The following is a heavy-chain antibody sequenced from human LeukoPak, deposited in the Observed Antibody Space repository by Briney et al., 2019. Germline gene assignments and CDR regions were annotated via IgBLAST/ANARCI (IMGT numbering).Heavy chain of an antibody. CDR3: ARRGWFGELFPANY. Sequence: GGSLRLSCAASGFTFSDFWMTWARQAPGKGLEWVANIKQDGSEKYYVDSVRGRFTISGDNAKNSLYLQMNSLSAEDTAVYYCARRGWFGELFPANYWGQGTLVTVSS. CDR1: GFTFSDFW. CDR2: IKQDGSEK. D-gene: IGHD3-10*01. J-gene: IGHJ4*02. V-gene: IGHV3-7*01.